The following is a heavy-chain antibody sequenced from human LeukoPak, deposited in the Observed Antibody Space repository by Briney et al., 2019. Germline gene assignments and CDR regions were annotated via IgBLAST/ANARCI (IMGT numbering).Heavy chain of an antibody. CDR1: GFTFSSYW. J-gene: IGHJ5*02. CDR2: INTDGSST. D-gene: IGHD3-22*01. V-gene: IGHV3-74*01. CDR3: ASVRCYASSGYYPT. Sequence: GGSLRLSCAASGFTFSSYWMSWVRQAPGKGLVWVSRINTDGSSTTYADSVKGRFTVSRDNAKNTLYLQMNSLRAEDTAVYYCASVRCYASSGYYPTWGQGTLVTVSS.